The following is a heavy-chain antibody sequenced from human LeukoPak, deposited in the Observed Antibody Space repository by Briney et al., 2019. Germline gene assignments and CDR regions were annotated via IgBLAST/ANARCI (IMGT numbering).Heavy chain of an antibody. Sequence: GGSLRLSCAASGFTFRSYAMSWVRQAPGKGLVWVSRIDGGGSSTSYADSVKGRFSISRDNGGNTLYLQMNSLRVEDTAVYYCARVKGPYYYDSSGYYGAFDIWGQGTMVTVSS. V-gene: IGHV3-74*01. D-gene: IGHD3-22*01. CDR3: ARVKGPYYYDSSGYYGAFDI. CDR2: IDGGGSST. CDR1: GFTFRSYA. J-gene: IGHJ3*02.